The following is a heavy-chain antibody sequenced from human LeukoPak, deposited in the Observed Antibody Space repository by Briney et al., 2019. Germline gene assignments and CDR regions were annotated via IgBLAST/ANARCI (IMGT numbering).Heavy chain of an antibody. CDR2: IYRGGST. V-gene: IGHV3-53*01. J-gene: IGHJ1*01. CDR1: GFTVSGNY. CDR3: ARDIIAEAGTYFQH. Sequence: GGSLRLSCAVSGFTVSGNYMSWVRQAPGKGLEWGSVIYRGGSTYYTDSVKGRFTISRDNSENTLYLQMNSLRAEDTAVYYCARDIIAEAGTYFQHWGQGTLVTVSS. D-gene: IGHD6-13*01.